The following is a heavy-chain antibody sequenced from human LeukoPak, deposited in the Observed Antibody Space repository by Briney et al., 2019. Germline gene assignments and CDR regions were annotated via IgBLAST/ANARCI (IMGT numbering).Heavy chain of an antibody. Sequence: PGGSLRLSCAASGFTFSSYAMSWVRQAPGKGLEWVSAISGSGGSTYYGGSVKGRFTISRDNSKNALYLQMNSLRAEDTAVYYCAKDITPKRETRGHWYFEHWGRGTLVTVSS. CDR3: AKDITPKRETRGHWYFEH. D-gene: IGHD3-10*01. CDR1: GFTFSSYA. V-gene: IGHV3-23*01. CDR2: ISGSGGST. J-gene: IGHJ2*01.